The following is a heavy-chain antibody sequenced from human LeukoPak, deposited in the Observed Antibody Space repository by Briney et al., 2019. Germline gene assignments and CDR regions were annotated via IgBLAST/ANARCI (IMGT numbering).Heavy chain of an antibody. Sequence: PSETLSLTCTVSGGSISSYYWSWIRQPAGKGLEWIGRIYTSGSTNYNPSLKSRVTISVDTSKNQFSLKLSSVTAADTAVYYCARDTVTAYYDAFDIWGQGTMVTVSS. J-gene: IGHJ3*02. V-gene: IGHV4-4*07. CDR3: ARDTVTAYYDAFDI. D-gene: IGHD4-11*01. CDR2: IYTSGST. CDR1: GGSISSYY.